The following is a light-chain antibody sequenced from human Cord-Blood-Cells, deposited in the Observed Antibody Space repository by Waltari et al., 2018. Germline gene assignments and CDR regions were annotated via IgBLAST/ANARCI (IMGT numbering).Light chain of an antibody. Sequence: NFMLTQPHSVSESPGKTVTISCTRSSGSIASNYVQWYQQRPGSSPPTGIYRGTQRPPGVPERLSGTTDSSSNAASLTIYGLKTEDEADYYCQSYDSSNHWVFGGGTKLTVL. J-gene: IGLJ3*02. CDR2: RGT. CDR1: SGSIASNY. CDR3: QSYDSSNHWV. V-gene: IGLV6-57*01.